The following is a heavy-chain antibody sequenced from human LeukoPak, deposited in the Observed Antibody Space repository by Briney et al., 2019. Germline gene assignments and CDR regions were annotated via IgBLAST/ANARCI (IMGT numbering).Heavy chain of an antibody. CDR3: ASGRHYYDSSGCFDY. Sequence: ASVKVSCKASGYTFTGYYMHWVRQSPGQGLEWMGWINPNSGGTNYAQKFQGRVTMTRDTSISTAYMEPSSLRSDDTAVYYCASGRHYYDSSGCFDYWGQGTLVTVSS. CDR2: INPNSGGT. V-gene: IGHV1-2*02. J-gene: IGHJ4*02. CDR1: GYTFTGYY. D-gene: IGHD3-22*01.